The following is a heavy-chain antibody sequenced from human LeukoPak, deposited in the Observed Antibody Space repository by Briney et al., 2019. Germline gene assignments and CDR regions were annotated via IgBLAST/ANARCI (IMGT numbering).Heavy chain of an antibody. Sequence: SETLSLTCTVSGGSINNYYWSWIWQPPGKGLEWIGYIYYSGSTNYNPSLKSRVTKSVDTSKNQFSLKLTSVTAADTAVYYCARAGSGAATGIDYWGQGTLVTVSS. CDR3: ARAGSGAATGIDY. CDR2: IYYSGST. V-gene: IGHV4-59*01. J-gene: IGHJ4*02. D-gene: IGHD6-13*01. CDR1: GGSINNYY.